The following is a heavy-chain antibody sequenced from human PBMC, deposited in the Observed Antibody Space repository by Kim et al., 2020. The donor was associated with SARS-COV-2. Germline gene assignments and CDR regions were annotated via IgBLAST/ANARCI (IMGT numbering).Heavy chain of an antibody. Sequence: SETPSLTCAVYGGSFSGYYWSWIRQPPGKGLEWIGEINHSGSTNYNPSLKSRVTISVDTSKNQFSLKLSSVTAADTAVYYCARGSRATARGSFDYWGQGTLVTVSS. CDR2: INHSGST. CDR1: GGSFSGYY. CDR3: ARGSRATARGSFDY. J-gene: IGHJ4*02. D-gene: IGHD5-12*01. V-gene: IGHV4-34*01.